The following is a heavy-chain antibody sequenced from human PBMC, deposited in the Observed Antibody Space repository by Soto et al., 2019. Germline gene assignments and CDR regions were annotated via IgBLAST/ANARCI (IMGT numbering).Heavy chain of an antibody. Sequence: EVQLVESGGGLVQPGRSLRLSCAASGFTFDDYAMHWVRQAPGKGLEWVSGIRWTSGSIGYVDSVKGRFTISRDNAKDSPYLQMNSLRPDDTALYYCAKGGIYDFWSGGHFDYWGQGTLVTVSS. J-gene: IGHJ4*02. V-gene: IGHV3-9*01. CDR2: IRWTSGSI. D-gene: IGHD3-3*01. CDR3: AKGGIYDFWSGGHFDY. CDR1: GFTFDDYA.